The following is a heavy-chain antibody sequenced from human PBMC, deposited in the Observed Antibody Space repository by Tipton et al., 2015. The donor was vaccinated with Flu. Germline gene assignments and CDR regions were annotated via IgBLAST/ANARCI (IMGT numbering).Heavy chain of an antibody. J-gene: IGHJ6*02. CDR3: ARGPLQGEVVLPAARLEDFHGMDV. V-gene: IGHV1-18*01. Sequence: QLVQSGAEVKKPGASVKVSRKASGYNFRRYGISWVRQAPGLGLEWMGWISPYTGNVNYERRFQDRVTMTTDTSTSTAYMEVRSLRSDDTAVYFCARGPLQGEVVLPAARLEDFHGMDVWGQGTTVSVSS. CDR1: GYNFRRYG. D-gene: IGHD2-2*01. CDR2: ISPYTGNV.